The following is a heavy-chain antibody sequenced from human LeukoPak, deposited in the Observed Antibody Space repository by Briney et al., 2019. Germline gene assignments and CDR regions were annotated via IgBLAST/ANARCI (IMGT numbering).Heavy chain of an antibody. Sequence: PGGSLRLSCAASGFTFSTYAMSWVRQAPGKGLEWVSAISGSGGSTYYADSVKGRFTISRDNSKNTLYLQMNSLRAEDTAVYYCAKDQRNSLVGASDYWGQGTLVTASS. D-gene: IGHD1-26*01. CDR3: AKDQRNSLVGASDY. CDR1: GFTFSTYA. CDR2: ISGSGGST. V-gene: IGHV3-23*01. J-gene: IGHJ4*02.